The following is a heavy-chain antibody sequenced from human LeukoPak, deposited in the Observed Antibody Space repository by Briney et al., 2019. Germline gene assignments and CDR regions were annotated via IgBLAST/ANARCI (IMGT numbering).Heavy chain of an antibody. CDR3: ARSHSSGYYYGAY. CDR1: GYTFTGYY. V-gene: IGHV1-2*02. D-gene: IGHD3-22*01. J-gene: IGHJ4*02. CDR2: INPNSGGT. Sequence: ASVKVSCKASGYTFTGYYMHWVRQAPGQGLEWMGWINPNSGGTNYAQKFQGRVTMTRDTSISTAYMELSRLRSDDTAVYYCARSHSSGYYYGAYWGQGTLVTVSS.